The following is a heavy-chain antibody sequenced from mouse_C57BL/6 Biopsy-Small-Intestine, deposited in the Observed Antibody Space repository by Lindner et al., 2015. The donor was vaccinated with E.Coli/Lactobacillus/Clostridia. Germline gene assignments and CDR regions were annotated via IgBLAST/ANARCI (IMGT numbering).Heavy chain of an antibody. Sequence: VQLQESGAELVRPGTSVKVSCKASGYAFTNYLIEWVKQRPGQGLEWIGVINPGSGGTNYNEKFKSKATLTADKSSSTAYMQLSSLTSEDSAVYFCARNRTYAMDYWGQGTSVTVSS. CDR3: ARNRTYAMDY. CDR2: INPGSGGT. CDR1: GYAFTNYL. J-gene: IGHJ4*01. V-gene: IGHV1-54*01.